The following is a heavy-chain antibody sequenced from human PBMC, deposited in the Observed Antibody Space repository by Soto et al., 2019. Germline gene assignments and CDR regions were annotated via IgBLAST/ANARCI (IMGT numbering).Heavy chain of an antibody. J-gene: IGHJ4*02. Sequence: SETLSLTCTVSGGSISSYYWSWIRQPQEKGLEWIGYIYYSGSTYYNPSLKSRVTISVDTSKNQFSLKLSSVTAADTAVYYCASSPDYDILTGPSIGFDYWGQGTLVTVSS. CDR3: ASSPDYDILTGPSIGFDY. D-gene: IGHD3-9*01. V-gene: IGHV4-59*06. CDR2: IYYSGST. CDR1: GGSISSYY.